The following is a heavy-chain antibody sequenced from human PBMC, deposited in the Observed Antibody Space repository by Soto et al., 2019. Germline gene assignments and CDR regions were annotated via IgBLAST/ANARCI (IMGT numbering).Heavy chain of an antibody. J-gene: IGHJ6*02. V-gene: IGHV1-58*02. CDR2: IVVNSGNT. Sequence: QMQLVQSGPEVKKPGTSVKVSCKASGFTFTSSAMQWVRQARGQRLEWIGWIVVNSGNTNYAQKFQERVTITRDMSTSTADMELRSLRSEDTAVYYCAADWHYGSGSYYAYYYGMDVWGQGTTVTVSS. CDR3: AADWHYGSGSYYAYYYGMDV. D-gene: IGHD3-10*01. CDR1: GFTFTSSA.